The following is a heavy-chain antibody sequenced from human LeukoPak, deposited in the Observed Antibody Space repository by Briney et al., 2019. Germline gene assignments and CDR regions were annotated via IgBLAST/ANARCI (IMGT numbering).Heavy chain of an antibody. CDR3: ARLPAAIGYYFDY. CDR2: IYYSGST. Sequence: SETLSLTCTVSGGSISSSSYYWGWIRQPPGKGLEWTGSIYYSGSTYYNPSLKSRVTISVDTSKNQFSLKLSSVTAADTAVYYCARLPAAIGYYFDYWGQGTLVTVSS. V-gene: IGHV4-39*01. CDR1: GGSISSSSYY. J-gene: IGHJ4*02. D-gene: IGHD2-2*02.